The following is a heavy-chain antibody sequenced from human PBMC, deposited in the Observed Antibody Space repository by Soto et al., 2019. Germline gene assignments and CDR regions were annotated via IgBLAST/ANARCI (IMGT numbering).Heavy chain of an antibody. J-gene: IGHJ4*02. V-gene: IGHV4-59*13. CDR2: IYYTGST. CDR1: GLSITNNY. D-gene: IGHD7-27*01. CDR3: ARANWYSEY. Sequence: SETLSLTCTVSGLSITNNYWSWIRQPPGKGLEWIGYIYYTGSTNYNPSLKSRVIMSVDTSKNQFSLILAFLTAADTAMYYCARANWYSEYWGQGTLVTVSS.